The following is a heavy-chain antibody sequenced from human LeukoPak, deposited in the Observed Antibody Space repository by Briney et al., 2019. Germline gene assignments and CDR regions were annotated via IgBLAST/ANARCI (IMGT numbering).Heavy chain of an antibody. V-gene: IGHV3-49*03. CDR2: IRSKAYGETA. J-gene: IGHJ4*02. CDR1: GFTFGDYA. Sequence: GGSLRLSCTASGFTFGDYAMSWIRQAPGKGREWVGFIRSKAYGETADYAASVKGRFTISRDDSKAIAYLQMNSLKTEDTAVYHCTRDRGAYNLYDYWGQGTLVTVSS. CDR3: TRDRGAYNLYDY. D-gene: IGHD1-1*01.